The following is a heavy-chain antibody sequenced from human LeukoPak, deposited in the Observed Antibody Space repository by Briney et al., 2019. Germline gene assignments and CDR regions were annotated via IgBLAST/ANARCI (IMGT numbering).Heavy chain of an antibody. Sequence: AGGSLRLSCAASGFTFSSHAMTWVRQASGKGLEWVSSIRGSGGNTYYADSVKGRFTISRDNFQNTLYLQMNSLRAEDTAVYYCAKDYYDSSIFSAPHLFACWGQGTLVTLSS. CDR3: AKDYYDSSIFSAPHLFAC. CDR2: IRGSGGNT. CDR1: GFTFSSHA. V-gene: IGHV3-23*01. J-gene: IGHJ4*02. D-gene: IGHD3-22*01.